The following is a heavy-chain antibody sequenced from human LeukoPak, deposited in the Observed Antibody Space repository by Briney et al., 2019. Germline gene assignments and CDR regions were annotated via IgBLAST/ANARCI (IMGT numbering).Heavy chain of an antibody. CDR1: GFTFSSYE. D-gene: IGHD3-10*01. Sequence: GGSLRLSCAASGFTFSSYEMNWVRQAPGKGLEWVSYISSSGSSTYYADSVKGRFTISRDNAKNSLYLQMNSLRAVDTAVYYCARVRASLDYWGQGTLVTVSS. V-gene: IGHV3-48*03. CDR2: ISSSGSST. CDR3: ARVRASLDY. J-gene: IGHJ4*02.